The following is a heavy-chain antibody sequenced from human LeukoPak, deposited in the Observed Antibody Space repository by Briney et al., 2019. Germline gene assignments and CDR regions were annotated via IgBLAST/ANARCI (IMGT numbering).Heavy chain of an antibody. Sequence: SETLSLTCTVSGGSISSSSYYWGWIRQPPGKGLEWIGSIYYSGSTYYNPSLKSRVTISVDTSKNQFSLKLSSVTAADTAVYYCARRRGSGPDDYGGQGTLVTVSS. CDR1: GGSISSSSYY. J-gene: IGHJ4*02. V-gene: IGHV4-39*01. D-gene: IGHD6-19*01. CDR3: ARRRGSGPDDY. CDR2: IYYSGST.